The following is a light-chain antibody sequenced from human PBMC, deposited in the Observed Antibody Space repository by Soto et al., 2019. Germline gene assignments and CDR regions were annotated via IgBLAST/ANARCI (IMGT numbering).Light chain of an antibody. V-gene: IGLV1-40*01. J-gene: IGLJ3*02. Sequence: QSVLTQPPSVSGAPGQRVTISCTASSSNIGAGYDVHWYQQLPGTDPKLLIYGNSNRPSGVPDRFSGSKSGTSASLAITGLQAEDEADYYCQSYDSSLSGWVFGGGTQLTVL. CDR2: GNS. CDR3: QSYDSSLSGWV. CDR1: SSNIGAGYD.